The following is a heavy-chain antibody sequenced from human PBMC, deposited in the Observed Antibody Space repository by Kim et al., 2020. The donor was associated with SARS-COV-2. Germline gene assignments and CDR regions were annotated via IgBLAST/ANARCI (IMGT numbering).Heavy chain of an antibody. V-gene: IGHV1-58*01. CDR1: GFTFTSSA. J-gene: IGHJ4*02. CDR2: IVVGSGNT. CDR3: ATFPAPPYYYDSSGYYPYFDY. Sequence: SVKVSCKASGFTFTSSAVQWVRQARGQRLEWIGWIVVGSGNTNYAQKFQERVTITRDMSTSTAYMELSSLRPEDTAVYYCATFPAPPYYYDSSGYYPYFDYWGQGTLVTVSS. D-gene: IGHD3-22*01.